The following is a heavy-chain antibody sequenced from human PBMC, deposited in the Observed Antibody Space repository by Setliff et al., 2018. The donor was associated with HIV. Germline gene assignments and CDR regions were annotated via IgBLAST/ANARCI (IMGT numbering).Heavy chain of an antibody. Sequence: SETLSLTCDVSDDSFSKYAWTWIRQPPGKSLQWIGYISSSGTTNYNPSLRSRVTISIETSNTRFFLWLRSVTAADTATYFCARLGRAIDDGGSSLRLDFWGQGMLVTVSS. CDR3: ARLGRAIDDGGSSLRLDF. D-gene: IGHD2-15*01. J-gene: IGHJ4*02. V-gene: IGHV4-4*09. CDR2: ISSSGTT. CDR1: DDSFSKYA.